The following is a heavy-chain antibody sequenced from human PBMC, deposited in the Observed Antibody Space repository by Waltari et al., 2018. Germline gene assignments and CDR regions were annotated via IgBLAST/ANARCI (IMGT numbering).Heavy chain of an antibody. J-gene: IGHJ6*02. V-gene: IGHV1-69*12. CDR1: GGSFGGYG. Sequence: HVQLVQSGAEVKKPGSSVNVSCKASGGSFGGYGIRRVRQAPGQGLEWMGVIIPMFGIPEYSQKFQDRLTITADESTNTAYMELSSLSSEETAIYYCARHELGISQFYYNMYVWGQGTTVTISS. D-gene: IGHD3-16*01. CDR3: ARHELGISQFYYNMYV. CDR2: IIPMFGIP.